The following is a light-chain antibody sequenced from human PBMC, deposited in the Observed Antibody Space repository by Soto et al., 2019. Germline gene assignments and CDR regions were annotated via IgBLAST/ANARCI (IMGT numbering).Light chain of an antibody. Sequence: ELVMTQSPATPCVPAGESAPLSCRASQSVSSSLAWYQQKPGQAPRLLIYGASTRATGIPARFSGRGSGTEFTLTISSLQSEDFAVYYCQQYNNWPRTFGQGTKVDI. J-gene: IGKJ1*01. CDR2: GAS. CDR1: QSVSSS. V-gene: IGKV3-15*01. CDR3: QQYNNWPRT.